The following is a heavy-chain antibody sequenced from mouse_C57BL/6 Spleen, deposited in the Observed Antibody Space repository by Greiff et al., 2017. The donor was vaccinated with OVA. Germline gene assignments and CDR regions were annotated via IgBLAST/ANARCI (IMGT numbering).Heavy chain of an antibody. D-gene: IGHD4-1*01. Sequence: QVQLQQSGAELVKPGASVKISCKASGYAFSSYWMNWVKQRPGTGLEWIGQIYPGDGDTNYNGKFKGKATLTADKSSSTAYMQLSSLTSEDSAVYFCARSNWDQAWFAYWGQGTLVTVSA. CDR1: GYAFSSYW. V-gene: IGHV1-80*01. CDR2: IYPGDGDT. CDR3: ARSNWDQAWFAY. J-gene: IGHJ3*01.